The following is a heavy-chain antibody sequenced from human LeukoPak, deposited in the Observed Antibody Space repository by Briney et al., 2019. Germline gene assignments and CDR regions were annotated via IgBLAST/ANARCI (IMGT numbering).Heavy chain of an antibody. CDR2: ISSDGSDK. CDR3: ARDYPADY. Sequence: GGSLRLSCAASGFTFSSYPIHWVRQAPGKGLDWVALISSDGSDKKYADSVKGRFTISRDNSKNTLYLQMHSLRVEDAAVYYCARDYPADYWGQGTLVTVSS. J-gene: IGHJ4*02. V-gene: IGHV3-30-3*01. CDR1: GFTFSSYP.